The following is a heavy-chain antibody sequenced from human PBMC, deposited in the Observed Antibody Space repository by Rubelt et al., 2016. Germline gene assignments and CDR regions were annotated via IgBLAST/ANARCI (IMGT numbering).Heavy chain of an antibody. D-gene: IGHD5-12*01. V-gene: IGHV3-7*01. CDR1: GFTFGSSS. J-gene: IGHJ6*02. Sequence: EVLLVESGGGLVQPGGSLRLSCTVSGFTFGSSSMGWVRQTPGKGLGWVAKIKEDGSGKLYVDSVKGRFTIYRDNARNSLYVQINSLVAEATSVDYCARYSGYDPRSYYHYGMDVWGQGTTVTVSS. CDR2: IKEDGSGK. CDR3: ARYSGYDPRSYYHYGMDV.